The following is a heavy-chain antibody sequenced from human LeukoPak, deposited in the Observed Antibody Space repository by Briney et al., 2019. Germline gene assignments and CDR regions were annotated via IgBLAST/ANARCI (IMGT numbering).Heavy chain of an antibody. J-gene: IGHJ5*02. D-gene: IGHD3-22*01. Sequence: PSETLSLTYTLSSGSLSSSYWSWIRQPAGKGLEWIGRIYTSGSTNYNPSLKRRVTMSVDTSKNQFSLKLSSVTAADTAVYFCARGGGLGYYDGRTYLNWFDPWGQGTLVTVSS. CDR1: SGSLSSSY. V-gene: IGHV4-4*07. CDR3: ARGGGLGYYDGRTYLNWFDP. CDR2: IYTSGST.